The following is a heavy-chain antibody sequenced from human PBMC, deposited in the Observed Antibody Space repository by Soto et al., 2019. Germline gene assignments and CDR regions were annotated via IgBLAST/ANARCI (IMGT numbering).Heavy chain of an antibody. V-gene: IGHV1-69*06. Sequence: QVQLVQSGAEVKKPGSSVKVSCKASGGTFSSYAISWVRQAPGQGLEWMGGIIPIFGTANYAQKFQGRVTITADKSTSTAYMEPSSLRSDDTAVYYCASHSVVVVPAGWFDPWGQGTLVTVSS. CDR1: GGTFSSYA. CDR2: IIPIFGTA. J-gene: IGHJ5*02. CDR3: ASHSVVVVPAGWFDP. D-gene: IGHD2-2*01.